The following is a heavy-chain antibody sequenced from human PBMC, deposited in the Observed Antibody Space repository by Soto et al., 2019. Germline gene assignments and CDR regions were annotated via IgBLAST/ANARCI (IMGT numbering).Heavy chain of an antibody. CDR3: VHSFYDLSGPFLFDY. CDR2: IYWDDDK. Sequence: SGATLVNPTQTLTLTCTFSGLSLSTTGEGVGWIRQPPGKALEWLALIYWDDDKRQSPSLKSRLTITGDTSKNQVVLTLTNMDPVDTATYYCVHSFYDLSGPFLFDYWGQGTLVTVSS. J-gene: IGHJ4*02. D-gene: IGHD3-22*01. V-gene: IGHV2-5*02. CDR1: GLSLSTTGEG.